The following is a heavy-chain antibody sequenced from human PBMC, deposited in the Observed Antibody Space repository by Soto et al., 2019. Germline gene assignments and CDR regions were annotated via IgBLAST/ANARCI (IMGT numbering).Heavy chain of an antibody. J-gene: IGHJ6*02. D-gene: IGHD5-12*01. CDR2: ISSSGRTI. CDR3: ARADGYDYSSYYYYYCGMDV. V-gene: IGHV3-11*01. CDR1: GFTFSDYY. Sequence: QVQLVESGGGLVKPGGSLRLSGAASGFTFSDYYMSWIRQAPGKGLEWVSYISSSGRTIYYADSVKGRFTISRDNAKNLVYLQLNSLRAEDTAVYYCARADGYDYSSYYYYYCGMDVWGQGKTVTVSS.